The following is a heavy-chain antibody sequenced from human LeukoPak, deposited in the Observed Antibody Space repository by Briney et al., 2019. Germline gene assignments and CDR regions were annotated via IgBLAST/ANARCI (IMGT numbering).Heavy chain of an antibody. J-gene: IGHJ4*02. CDR2: IYYSGST. V-gene: IGHV4-39*07. D-gene: IGHD6-13*01. CDR1: GGSISSSSYY. Sequence: PSETLSLTCTVSGGSISSSSYYWGWIRQPPGKGLEWIGSIYYSGSTYYNPSLKSRVTISVDTSKNQFSLKLSSVTAADTAVYYCARGLAAGFDYWGQGTLVTVSS. CDR3: ARGLAAGFDY.